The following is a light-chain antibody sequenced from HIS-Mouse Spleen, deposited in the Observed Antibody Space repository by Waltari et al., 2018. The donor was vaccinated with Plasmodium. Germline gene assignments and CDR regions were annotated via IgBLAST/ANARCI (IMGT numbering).Light chain of an antibody. CDR1: ALPKTY. Sequence: SYELTQPPSVSVSPGQTARITCSGDALPKTYAYWYQQKSGQAPVLVIDEDSQRPSGSPERCAGASSWTMATLTISGAQVEDEADYYCYSTDSSGKHRVFGGGTKLTVL. V-gene: IGLV3-10*01. CDR2: EDS. CDR3: YSTDSSGKHRV. J-gene: IGLJ3*02.